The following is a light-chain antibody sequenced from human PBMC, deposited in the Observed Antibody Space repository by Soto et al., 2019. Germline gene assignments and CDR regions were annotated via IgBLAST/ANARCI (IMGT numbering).Light chain of an antibody. J-gene: IGLJ1*01. CDR3: CSYADSRTHI. Sequence: QSLLTQPACVSVSPGQSITISCTGTSSDVGGYNYVSWYQQHPGKAPKLIIFEVSYRPSGISNRFSASKSGDTAPLTISGLQADDEADYYCCSYADSRTHIFGSGTKVTVL. CDR2: EVS. V-gene: IGLV2-14*01. CDR1: SSDVGGYNY.